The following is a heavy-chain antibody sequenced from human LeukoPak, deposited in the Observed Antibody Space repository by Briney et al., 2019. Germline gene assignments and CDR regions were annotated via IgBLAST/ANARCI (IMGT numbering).Heavy chain of an antibody. CDR1: GGSISTYY. V-gene: IGHV4-59*01. J-gene: IGHJ3*02. D-gene: IGHD3-22*01. CDR3: AREYYYDSSGYYPPHAFDI. CDR2: IYYSGST. Sequence: SETLSLTCTVSGGSISTYYGRWIRQPPGRALEWIGYIYYSGSTDHNPPLKSRVTISVDTSKKQFSLKLSSVTAADTAVYYCAREYYYDSSGYYPPHAFDIWGQGTMVTVSS.